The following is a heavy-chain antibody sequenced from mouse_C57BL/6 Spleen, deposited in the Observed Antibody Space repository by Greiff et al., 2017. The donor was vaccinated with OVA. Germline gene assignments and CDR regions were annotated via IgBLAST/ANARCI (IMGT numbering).Heavy chain of an antibody. J-gene: IGHJ2*01. V-gene: IGHV1-22*01. CDR1: GYTFTDYN. Sequence: EVQLQQSGPELVKPGASVKMSCKASGYTFTDYNMHWVKQSHGKSLEWIGYINPNNGGTSYNQKFKGKATLTVNKSSSTAYLELRSLTSEDSAVYYCARGGGYDLYYFDYWGQGTALTVSS. D-gene: IGHD2-2*01. CDR3: ARGGGYDLYYFDY. CDR2: INPNNGGT.